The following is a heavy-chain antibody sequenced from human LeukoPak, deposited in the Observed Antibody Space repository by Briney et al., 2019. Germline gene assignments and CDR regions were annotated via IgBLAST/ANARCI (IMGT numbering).Heavy chain of an antibody. V-gene: IGHV3-30*18. CDR2: ISYDGSNK. J-gene: IGHJ4*02. CDR3: AKRATEYYYFDY. D-gene: IGHD6-6*01. CDR1: GFTFSSYG. Sequence: SGGSLRLSCAASGFTFSSYGMHWVRQAPGKGLEWVAVISYDGSNKYYADSVKGRFTISRDNSKNTLYLQMNSLRAEDTAVYYCAKRATEYYYFDYWGQGTLVTVSS.